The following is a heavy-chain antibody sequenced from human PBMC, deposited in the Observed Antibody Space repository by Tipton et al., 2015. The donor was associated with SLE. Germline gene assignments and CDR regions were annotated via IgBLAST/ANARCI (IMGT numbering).Heavy chain of an antibody. D-gene: IGHD4-17*01. CDR3: ARARSDYSYFIDF. V-gene: IGHV4-30-2*01. Sequence: LSLTCAVSGGSISGGGYSWSWIRQPPGKGLEWIGSIYHSGSTYYNPSLKSRLTISVDRSKNQFSLRLNSVTAADTAVYFCARARSDYSYFIDFWGQGTLVTVSS. CDR1: GGSISGGGYS. CDR2: IYHSGST. J-gene: IGHJ4*02.